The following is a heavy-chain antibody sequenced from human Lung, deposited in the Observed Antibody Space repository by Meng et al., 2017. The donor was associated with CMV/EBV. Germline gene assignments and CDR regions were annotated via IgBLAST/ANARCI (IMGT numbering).Heavy chain of an antibody. CDR2: IYYSGST. V-gene: IGHV4-59*01. D-gene: IGHD3-3*01. J-gene: IGHJ5*02. CDR1: GGPISSYY. CDR3: AREVKGSYDFWSGYNWFDP. Sequence: SETLSLTCTAPGGPISSYYWSWIRQPPGKGLEWIGYIYYSGSTNYNPSLKSRVTISVDTSKNQFSLKLSSVTAADTAVYYCAREVKGSYDFWSGYNWFDPWGQGTLVTVSS.